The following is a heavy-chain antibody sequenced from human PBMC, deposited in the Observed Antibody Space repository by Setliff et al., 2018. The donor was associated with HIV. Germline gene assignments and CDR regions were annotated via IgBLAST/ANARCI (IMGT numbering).Heavy chain of an antibody. CDR2: IYYSGST. J-gene: IGHJ1*01. Sequence: SETLSLTCTVSGGSISSGGYYWSWIRQHPGKGLEWIAYIYYSGSTYYNPSLRSRVTISVDTSKNQFSLKVTSVTAADTAVYYCARALGIGSAYFQHWGLGTLVTVSS. CDR1: GGSISSGGYY. V-gene: IGHV4-31*03. CDR3: ARALGIGSAYFQH. D-gene: IGHD6-19*01.